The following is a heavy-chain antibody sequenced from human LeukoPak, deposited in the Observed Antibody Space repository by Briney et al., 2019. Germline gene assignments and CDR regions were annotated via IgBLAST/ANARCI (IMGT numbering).Heavy chain of an antibody. CDR3: ARGGRQWYGERRNWFDP. D-gene: IGHD3-10*01. J-gene: IGHJ5*02. CDR1: GGSLHNHF. V-gene: IGHV4-34*01. Sequence: SETLSLTCAVYGGSLHNHFWSWIRLSPGKGLEWIGEVGDGEATNFNPSLKTRVATSTDRPKNQVSLKLKSVTDADTAIYYCARGGRQWYGERRNWFDPWGQGTQVTVSS. CDR2: VGDGEAT.